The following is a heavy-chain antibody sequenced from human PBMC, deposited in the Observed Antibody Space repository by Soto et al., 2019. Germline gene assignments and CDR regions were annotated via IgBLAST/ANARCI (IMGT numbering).Heavy chain of an antibody. D-gene: IGHD5-12*01. J-gene: IGHJ3*02. CDR3: ARAGRYSGYDDAFDI. V-gene: IGHV3-7*01. Sequence: GGSLRLSCAASGFTFSSYWMSWVRQAPGKGLEWVANIKQDGSEKYYVDSVKGRFTISRDNAKNSLYLQMNSLRAEDTAVYYFARAGRYSGYDDAFDIWGQGTMVTVSS. CDR1: GFTFSSYW. CDR2: IKQDGSEK.